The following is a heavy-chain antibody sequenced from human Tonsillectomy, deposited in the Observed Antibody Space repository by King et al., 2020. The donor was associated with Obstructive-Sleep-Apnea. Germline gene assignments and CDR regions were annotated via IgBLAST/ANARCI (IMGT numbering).Heavy chain of an antibody. D-gene: IGHD3-10*01. CDR3: ARDSTYYYGSGGYGMDV. CDR1: GFTFSSYS. J-gene: IGHJ6*02. CDR2: ISSSSSYI. V-gene: IGHV3-21*01. Sequence: QLVQSGGGLVKPGGSLRLSCAASGFTFSSYSMNWVRQAPGKGLEWVSSISSSSSYIYYADSVKGRFTISRDNAKNSLSLQMNSLRAEDTAVYYCARDSTYYYGSGGYGMDVWGQGTTVTVSS.